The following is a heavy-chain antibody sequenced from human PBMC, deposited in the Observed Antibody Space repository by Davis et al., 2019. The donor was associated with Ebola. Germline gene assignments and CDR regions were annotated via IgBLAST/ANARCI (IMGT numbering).Heavy chain of an antibody. CDR2: IRSKAEGYAT. J-gene: IGHJ4*02. CDR1: GFLFSSWS. Sequence: PGGSLRLSCEVSGFLFSSWSMNWVRQASGKGLEWVGHIRSKAEGYATVYAASVKGRFTLSRDDSKNTAYLQMNSLKIEDTAVYYCTRPEGLGEILGYCGPGTLVTVSS. V-gene: IGHV3-73*01. D-gene: IGHD3-10*01. CDR3: TRPEGLGEILGY.